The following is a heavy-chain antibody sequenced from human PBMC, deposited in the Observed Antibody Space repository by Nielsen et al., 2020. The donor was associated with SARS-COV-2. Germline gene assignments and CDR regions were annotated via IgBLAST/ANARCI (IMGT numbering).Heavy chain of an antibody. V-gene: IGHV3-30-3*01. Sequence: GESLKISCAASGLSFSRYAMHWVRQAPGKGLEWVALISFDGSIKYYANPVTGRFTISRDNSKKTLYLQLNSLRAEDTGVYYCARGNVDSSMDLLDWGQGTLVSVSS. CDR3: ARGNVDSSMDLLD. J-gene: IGHJ4*02. CDR1: GLSFSRYA. D-gene: IGHD5-18*01. CDR2: ISFDGSIK.